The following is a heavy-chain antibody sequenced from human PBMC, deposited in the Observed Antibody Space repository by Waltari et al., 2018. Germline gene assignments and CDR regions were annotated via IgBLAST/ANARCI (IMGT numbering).Heavy chain of an antibody. D-gene: IGHD6-6*01. CDR2: IKRDGSEM. V-gene: IGHV3-7*01. CDR1: GFTFSNYA. J-gene: IGHJ6*02. Sequence: VQLVESGGGVVQPGRSLRLSCAASGFTFSNYAMQWVRQAPGKGLDWVANIKRDGSEMYYVDSVRGRFTISRDNAKNSLYLQMNSLRVEDTAVYYCARSEYSTSSYVVFYGMDVWGQGTTVTVSS. CDR3: ARSEYSTSSYVVFYGMDV.